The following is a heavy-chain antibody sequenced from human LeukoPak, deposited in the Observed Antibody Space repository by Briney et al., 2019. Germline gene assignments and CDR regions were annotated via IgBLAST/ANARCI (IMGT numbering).Heavy chain of an antibody. J-gene: IGHJ4*02. Sequence: GRSLRLSCAASGFSFSSYGMLWARQAPGKGLEWVAVIWYDGSNKYYADSVKGRFTISRDNSNNTLYLQMNSLRVEDTAVYYCARGGPEWPLDYWGQGTLVTVSS. CDR1: GFSFSSYG. CDR3: ARGGPEWPLDY. CDR2: IWYDGSNK. V-gene: IGHV3-33*01. D-gene: IGHD3-16*01.